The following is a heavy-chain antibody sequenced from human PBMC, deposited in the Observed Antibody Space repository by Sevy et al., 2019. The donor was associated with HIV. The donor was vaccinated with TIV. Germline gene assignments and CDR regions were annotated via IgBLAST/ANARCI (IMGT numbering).Heavy chain of an antibody. Sequence: SETLSLTCTVSHGSISPYSWSWIRQSPGKGLEWIGYIYYNGDTRYNPSLKSRVTMSVDRSKNQFSLNLNSVTATDTAVYYCARIPDISGITDDAFDIWGQGTMVTVSS. V-gene: IGHV4-59*01. CDR1: HGSISPYS. CDR3: ARIPDISGITDDAFDI. CDR2: IYYNGDT. J-gene: IGHJ3*02. D-gene: IGHD3-22*01.